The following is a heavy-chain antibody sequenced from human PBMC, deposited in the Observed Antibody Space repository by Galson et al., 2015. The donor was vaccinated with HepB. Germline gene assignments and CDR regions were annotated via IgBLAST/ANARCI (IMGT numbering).Heavy chain of an antibody. J-gene: IGHJ4*02. D-gene: IGHD2-15*01. V-gene: IGHV1-69*10. Sequence: SVKVSCKGSGGTFSSYAISWVRQAPGQGLEWMGGIIPILGIANYAQKFQGRVTITADKSTSTAYMELSSLRSEDTAVYYCASMAGCSGGSCYQGCDYWGQGTLVTVSS. CDR3: ASMAGCSGGSCYQGCDY. CDR2: IIPILGIA. CDR1: GGTFSSYA.